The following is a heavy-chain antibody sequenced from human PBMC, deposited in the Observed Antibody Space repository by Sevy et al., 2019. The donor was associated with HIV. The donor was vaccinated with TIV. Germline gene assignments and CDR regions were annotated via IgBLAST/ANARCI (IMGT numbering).Heavy chain of an antibody. J-gene: IGHJ4*02. CDR2: INPNRGGT. D-gene: IGHD1-1*01. Sequence: ASVKVSCKASGYTFTGYYMHWVRQAPGQGLEWMGRINPNRGGTNYAQKFQGRVTMTRDTSISTAYMELSRLRSDDTAVYYCAREYFRLEPQDYWGQGTLVTVSS. V-gene: IGHV1-2*06. CDR3: AREYFRLEPQDY. CDR1: GYTFTGYY.